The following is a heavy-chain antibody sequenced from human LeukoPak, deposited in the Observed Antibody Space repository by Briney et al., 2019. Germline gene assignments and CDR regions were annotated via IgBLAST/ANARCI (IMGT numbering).Heavy chain of an antibody. V-gene: IGHV3-23*01. CDR3: ANLAYCGGDCYWAPDYYYGMDV. J-gene: IGHJ6*02. CDR2: ITGSGGST. D-gene: IGHD2-21*02. Sequence: GGSLRLSCAASGFTFSSYAMSWVRQAPGKGLEWVSAITGSGGSTYYADSVKGRFTISRDNSKNTLYLQMNSLRAEDTAVYYCANLAYCGGDCYWAPDYYYGMDVWGQGTTVTVSS. CDR1: GFTFSSYA.